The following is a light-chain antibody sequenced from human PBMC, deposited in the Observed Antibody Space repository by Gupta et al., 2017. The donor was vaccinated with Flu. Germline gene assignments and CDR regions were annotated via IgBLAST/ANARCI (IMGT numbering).Light chain of an antibody. CDR3: QQSYSTPQT. Sequence: SVGDRVTITCRASQSISNYLNWYQQKPGKAPKLLIYAASSLQSGIPSRFSGSGSGTDFTLTISSLQPEDFATYYCQQSYSTPQTFGQGTKLEIK. J-gene: IGKJ2*01. CDR1: QSISNY. V-gene: IGKV1-39*01. CDR2: AAS.